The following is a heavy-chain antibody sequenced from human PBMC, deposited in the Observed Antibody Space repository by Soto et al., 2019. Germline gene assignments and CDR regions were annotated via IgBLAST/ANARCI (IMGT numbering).Heavy chain of an antibody. J-gene: IGHJ6*02. CDR1: GGTFSSYF. D-gene: IGHD6-13*01. CDR2: IIPVFGTA. Sequence: QVQLVQSGAEVKKAGSSVKVSCKVSGGTFSSYFINWVRQAPGQGLEWVGGIIPVFGTASYAEKFQGRVTITADESTSTAYMELSRLRSDDTAVYYCARETPSAAAAYYYYGLDVLGQGTTVTVPS. V-gene: IGHV1-69*01. CDR3: ARETPSAAAAYYYYGLDV.